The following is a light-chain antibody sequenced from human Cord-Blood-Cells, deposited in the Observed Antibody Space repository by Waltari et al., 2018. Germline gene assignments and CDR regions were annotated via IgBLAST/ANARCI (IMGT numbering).Light chain of an antibody. CDR1: SSDVGGYNY. CDR2: SVC. Sequence: QSALTQPASVSGSPGQSITISCTGTSSDVGGYNYVSWYQQHPGKAPKLMIYSVCNRPSVVSNRFAGSKSGNTASLTISGLQAEDEADYYCSSYTSSSTYVFGTGTKVTVL. CDR3: SSYTSSSTYV. V-gene: IGLV2-14*03. J-gene: IGLJ1*01.